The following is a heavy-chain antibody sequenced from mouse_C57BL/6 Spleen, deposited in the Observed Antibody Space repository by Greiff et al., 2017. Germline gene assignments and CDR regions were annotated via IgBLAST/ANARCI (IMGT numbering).Heavy chain of an antibody. CDR2: IDPSDSYT. CDR3: ARSVSSYYFDY. Sequence: VQLQQPGAELVMPGASVKLSCKASGYTFTSYWMHWVKQRPGQGLEWIGEIDPSDSYTNYNQKFKGKSTLTVDKSSSTAYMQLSSLTSEDSAVYYWARSVSSYYFDYWGQGTTLTVSS. CDR1: GYTFTSYW. D-gene: IGHD1-3*01. J-gene: IGHJ2*01. V-gene: IGHV1-69*01.